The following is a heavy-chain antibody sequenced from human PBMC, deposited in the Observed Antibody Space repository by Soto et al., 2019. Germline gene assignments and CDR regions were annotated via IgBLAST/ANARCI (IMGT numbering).Heavy chain of an antibody. Sequence: QLQLQESGPGLVKPSETLSLTCTVSGGSISSSSYYWGWIRQPPGKGLEWIGSIYYSGSTYYNPSLKRRVTXXVXTXXNHSPLKLSSVTAADTAVYYCARQPASIAVASIDYWGQGTLVTVSS. CDR3: ARQPASIAVASIDY. CDR1: GGSISSSSYY. D-gene: IGHD6-19*01. CDR2: IYYSGST. J-gene: IGHJ4*02. V-gene: IGHV4-39*01.